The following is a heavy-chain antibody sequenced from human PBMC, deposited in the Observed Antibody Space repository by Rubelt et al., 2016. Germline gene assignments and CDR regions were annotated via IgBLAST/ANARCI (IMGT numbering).Heavy chain of an antibody. CDR2: ISGSGGGT. V-gene: IGHV3-23*04. D-gene: IGHD6-19*01. CDR1: GFTFSSYA. J-gene: IGHJ4*02. CDR3: AKALASSAWQDFAY. Sequence: EVQLVESGGGLVQPGGSLRLSCAASGFTFSSYAMSWVRQAPGKGLEWVSGISGSGGGTYYADPVKGRFPISRDNSKNTLYLQMNGRRAEDTAVYYCAKALASSAWQDFAYWGQGTLVTVSS.